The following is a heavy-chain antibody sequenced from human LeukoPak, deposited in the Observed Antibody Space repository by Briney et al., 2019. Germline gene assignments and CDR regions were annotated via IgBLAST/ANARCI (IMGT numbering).Heavy chain of an antibody. CDR1: GGSISSYY. CDR3: ARVPFRSYYDSSGYCFDY. J-gene: IGHJ4*02. CDR2: IYYSGST. D-gene: IGHD3-22*01. V-gene: IGHV4-59*08. Sequence: SETLSLTCTVSGGSISSYYWSWIRQPPGKGLEWIGYIYYSGSTNYNPSLKSRVTISVDTSKNQFSLKLSSVTAADTAVYYCARVPFRSYYDSSGYCFDYWGQGTLVTVSS.